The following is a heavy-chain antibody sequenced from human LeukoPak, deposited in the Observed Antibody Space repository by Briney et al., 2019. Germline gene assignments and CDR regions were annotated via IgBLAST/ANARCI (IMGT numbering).Heavy chain of an antibody. D-gene: IGHD1-26*01. J-gene: IGHJ4*02. Sequence: GGSLRLSCAASGFTFSYYWMSWVRQAPGKGLEWVANIKEDGSEKYYVDSVKGRFTISRDNAKNSLYLQMNSLRAGDTAVYYCARDRKSGSEDYWGQGTLVTVSS. CDR3: ARDRKSGSEDY. V-gene: IGHV3-7*03. CDR2: IKEDGSEK. CDR1: GFTFSYYW.